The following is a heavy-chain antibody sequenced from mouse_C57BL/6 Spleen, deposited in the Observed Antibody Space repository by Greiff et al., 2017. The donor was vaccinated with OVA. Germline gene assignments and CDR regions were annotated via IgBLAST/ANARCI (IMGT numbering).Heavy chain of an antibody. Sequence: EVQGVQSGPELVKPGASVKMSCKASGYTFTDYNIHWVKQSHGKSLEWIGYINPNNGGTIYNQKFKGKATLTVNKSSSTAYMELRSLTSEDSAVYYCASRGNWVDYWGQGTTLTVSS. CDR1: GYTFTDYN. V-gene: IGHV1-22*01. J-gene: IGHJ2*01. CDR2: INPNNGGT. CDR3: ASRGNWVDY. D-gene: IGHD4-1*01.